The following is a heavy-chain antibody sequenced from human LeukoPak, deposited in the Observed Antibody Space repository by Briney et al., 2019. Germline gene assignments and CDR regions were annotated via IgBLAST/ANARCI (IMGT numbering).Heavy chain of an antibody. Sequence: ASVKVSCKPYGYTFNTYGITWVRQAPGQGLEWMGWISAYNGNTNYAQKLQGRVTMTTDTSTSTAYMELRSLRSDDTAVYYCARDSRPHDYGDYSGGFDPWGQGTLVTVSS. CDR3: ARDSRPHDYGDYSGGFDP. CDR1: GYTFNTYG. CDR2: ISAYNGNT. V-gene: IGHV1-18*01. J-gene: IGHJ5*02. D-gene: IGHD4-17*01.